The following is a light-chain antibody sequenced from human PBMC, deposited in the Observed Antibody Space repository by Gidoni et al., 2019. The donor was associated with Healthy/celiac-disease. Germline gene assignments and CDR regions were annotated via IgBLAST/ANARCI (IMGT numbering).Light chain of an antibody. CDR2: GAS. V-gene: IGKV3-20*01. Sequence: EIVLTQSPGTLSLSPGERATLSCRASQSVSSSYFAWYQQKPGQAPRLLIYGASSRATGIPDRFSGSGSGTDFTLTISRLEPEDFAVYYCQQYGSSPRTFXGXTKVXIK. CDR1: QSVSSSY. J-gene: IGKJ4*01. CDR3: QQYGSSPRT.